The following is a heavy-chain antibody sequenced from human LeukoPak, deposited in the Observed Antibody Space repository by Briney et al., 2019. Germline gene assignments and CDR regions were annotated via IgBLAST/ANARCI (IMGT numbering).Heavy chain of an antibody. CDR1: GFTFSSYS. J-gene: IGHJ4*02. V-gene: IGHV3-21*04. CDR3: ARDHDYGDYYFDY. Sequence: GGSLRLSCAASGFTFSSYSMNWVRQAPGKGLEWVSSISSSSSYIYYADSVKGRFTISRDNAKNSLYLQMNSLRAEDTALYYCARDHDYGDYYFDYWGQGTLVTVSS. D-gene: IGHD4-17*01. CDR2: ISSSSSYI.